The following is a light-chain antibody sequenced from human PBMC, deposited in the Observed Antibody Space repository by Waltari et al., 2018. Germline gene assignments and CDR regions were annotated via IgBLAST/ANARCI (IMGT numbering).Light chain of an antibody. CDR2: GAF. J-gene: IGKJ4*01. CDR1: QSVTSS. CDR3: QQYGTSPLS. Sequence: ELVSTQSPRTLSLSPGERANLSCRASQSVTSSLAWYQHTPGQAPRLLIYGAFSRATGLPDRFGGSGSGTDFILTISRVEPEDFAIYYCQQYGTSPLSFGGGTKVEMK. V-gene: IGKV3-20*01.